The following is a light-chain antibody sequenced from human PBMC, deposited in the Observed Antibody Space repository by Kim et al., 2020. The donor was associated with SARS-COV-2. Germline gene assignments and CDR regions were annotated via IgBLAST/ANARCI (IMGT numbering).Light chain of an antibody. CDR1: QNIRTY. V-gene: IGKV1-39*01. CDR3: QQTYKTPYT. Sequence: ASVGDRVTITCRASQNIRTYFNWYQQRPGKAPTLLISFTSNLPSGVPPRFSGGGFGTDFTLTISALEPEDFATYYCQQTYKTPYTFGQGTKLEI. CDR2: FTS. J-gene: IGKJ2*01.